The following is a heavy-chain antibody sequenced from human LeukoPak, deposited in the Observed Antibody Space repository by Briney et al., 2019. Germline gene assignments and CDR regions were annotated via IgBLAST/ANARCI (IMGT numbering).Heavy chain of an antibody. J-gene: IGHJ4*02. V-gene: IGHV1-18*01. CDR3: ARSDYVWGSYRQMYYFDY. Sequence: ASVKVSCKASGYTFTSYGISWVRQAPGQGLEWMGWISAYNGNTNYAQKLQGRVTMTTDTSTSTAYMELSSLRSEDTAVYYCARSDYVWGSYRQMYYFDYWGQGTLVTVSS. CDR1: GYTFTSYG. CDR2: ISAYNGNT. D-gene: IGHD3-16*02.